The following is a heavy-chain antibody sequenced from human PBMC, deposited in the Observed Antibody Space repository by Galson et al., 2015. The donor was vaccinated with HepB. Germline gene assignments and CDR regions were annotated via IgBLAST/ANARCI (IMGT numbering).Heavy chain of an antibody. D-gene: IGHD3-10*01. CDR2: IYHSGST. V-gene: IGHV4-30-2*01. J-gene: IGHJ4*02. Sequence: TLSLTCAVSGGSISSGGYSWSWIRQPPGKGLEWIGYIYHSGSTYYNPSLKSRVTISVDRSKNQFSLKLSSVTAADTAVYYCARVVVRGVITLPEYYFDYWGQGTLVTVSS. CDR1: GGSISSGGYS. CDR3: ARVVVRGVITLPEYYFDY.